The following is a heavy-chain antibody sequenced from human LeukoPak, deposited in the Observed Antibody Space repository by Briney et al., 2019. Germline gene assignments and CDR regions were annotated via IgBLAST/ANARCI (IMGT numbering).Heavy chain of an antibody. CDR3: ARQDVLRLKNYYYYMDV. CDR2: IYHSGST. J-gene: IGHJ6*03. CDR1: GYSISSGYY. D-gene: IGHD3-3*01. V-gene: IGHV4-38-2*01. Sequence: SETLSLTCAVSGYSISSGYYWGWIRQPPGKGLEWIGSIYHSGSTYYNPSLKSRVTISVDTSKNQFSLKLSSVTAADTAVYYCARQDVLRLKNYYYYMDVWGKGTTVTVSS.